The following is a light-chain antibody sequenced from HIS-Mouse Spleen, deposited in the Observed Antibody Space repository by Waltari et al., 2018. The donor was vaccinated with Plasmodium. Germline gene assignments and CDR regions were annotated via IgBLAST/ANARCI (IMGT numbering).Light chain of an antibody. CDR1: SRDAGGYNT. V-gene: IGLV2-14*03. Sequence: QYALTQPASVSGSPGQSITISCTGTSRDAGGYNTVSWYQQHPGKAPKLMIYDVSNRPSGVSNRFSGSKSGNTASLTISGLQAEDEADYYCSSYTSSSTWVFGGGTKLTVL. CDR3: SSYTSSSTWV. J-gene: IGLJ3*02. CDR2: DVS.